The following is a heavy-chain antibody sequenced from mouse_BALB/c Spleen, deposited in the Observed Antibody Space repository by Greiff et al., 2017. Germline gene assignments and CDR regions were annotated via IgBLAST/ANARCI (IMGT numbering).Heavy chain of an antibody. Sequence: VQLQQSGPGLVKPSQSLSLTCTVTGYSITSDYAWNWIRQFPGNKLEWMGYISYSGSTSYNPSLKSRISITRDTSKNQFFLQLNSVTTEDTATYYCARDDLRRDGGFAYWGQGTLVTVSA. V-gene: IGHV3-2*02. J-gene: IGHJ3*01. CDR3: ARDDLRRDGGFAY. CDR1: GYSITSDYA. CDR2: ISYSGST. D-gene: IGHD2-3*01.